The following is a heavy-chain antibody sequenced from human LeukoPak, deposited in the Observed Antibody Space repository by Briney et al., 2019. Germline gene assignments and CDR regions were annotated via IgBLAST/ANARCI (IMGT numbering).Heavy chain of an antibody. D-gene: IGHD3-22*01. V-gene: IGHV1-2*02. J-gene: IGHJ5*02. CDR1: GYTFTGYY. CDR3: ARVLRRSGYGLDP. Sequence: GASVKVSCKASGYTFTGYYMHWVRQAPGQGLEWMGWINPNSGGTNYAQKFQGRVTMTRDTSISTAYMELSRLRSDDTAVYYCARVLRRSGYGLDPWGQGTLVTVSS. CDR2: INPNSGGT.